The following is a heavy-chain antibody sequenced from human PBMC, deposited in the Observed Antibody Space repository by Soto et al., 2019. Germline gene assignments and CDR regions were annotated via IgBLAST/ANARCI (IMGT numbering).Heavy chain of an antibody. CDR3: ATQGGYCSSTSCLDY. CDR1: GGSISSYY. CDR2: IYYSGST. D-gene: IGHD2-2*01. Sequence: SETLSLTCTVSGGSISSYYWSWIRQPPGKGLEWIGYIYYSGSTNYNPSLKSRVTISVDTSKNQFSLKLSSVTAADTAVYYCATQGGYCSSTSCLDYWGQGTLVTVSS. V-gene: IGHV4-59*08. J-gene: IGHJ4*02.